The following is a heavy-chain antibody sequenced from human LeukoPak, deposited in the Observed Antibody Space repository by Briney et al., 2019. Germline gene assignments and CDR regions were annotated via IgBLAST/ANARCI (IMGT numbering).Heavy chain of an antibody. CDR2: IYTSGST. CDR1: GGSISSYY. CDR3: ARSLPRDYFGSGSKRDAFDI. Sequence: SSETLSPTCTVSGGSISSYYWSWIRQPAGKGLEWIGRIYTSGSTNYNPSLKSRVTISVDTSKNQFSLKLSSVTAADTAVYYCARSLPRDYFGSGSKRDAFDIWGQGTMVTVSS. V-gene: IGHV4-4*07. D-gene: IGHD3-10*01. J-gene: IGHJ3*02.